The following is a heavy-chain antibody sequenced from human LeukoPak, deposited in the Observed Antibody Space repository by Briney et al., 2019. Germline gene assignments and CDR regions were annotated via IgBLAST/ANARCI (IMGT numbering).Heavy chain of an antibody. CDR2: ITGSGGTT. D-gene: IGHD3-9*01. V-gene: IGHV3-23*01. Sequence: GGSLRLSCAASGFTFSNYAMSWVRQAPGKGLEWLSAITGSGGTTYYAHSVKGRSTSSRDNSKNTLYLQMNTLRAEDTAVYYCAKWGDYDVLTGYYDSDYWGQGTLVTVSS. CDR1: GFTFSNYA. CDR3: AKWGDYDVLTGYYDSDY. J-gene: IGHJ4*02.